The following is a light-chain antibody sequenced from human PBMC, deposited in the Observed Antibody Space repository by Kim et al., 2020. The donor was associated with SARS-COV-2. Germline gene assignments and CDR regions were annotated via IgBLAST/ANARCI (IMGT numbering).Light chain of an antibody. J-gene: IGKJ3*01. CDR3: QQYNDWPFT. CDR1: QSVSSN. Sequence: VSPGERATLSCRASQSVSSNLAWYQQKPGQAPRLLIYGASTRATGFPARFSGSRSGTEFTLAISSLQSEDFAVYYCQQYNDWPFTFGPGTKVDIK. V-gene: IGKV3-15*01. CDR2: GAS.